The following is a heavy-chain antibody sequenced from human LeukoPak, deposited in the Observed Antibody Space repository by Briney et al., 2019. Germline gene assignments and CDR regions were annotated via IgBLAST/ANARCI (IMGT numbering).Heavy chain of an antibody. Sequence: SETLSLTCTVSGGPISSSSYYWGWIRQPPGKGLEWIGSIYYSGSTYYNPSLKSRVTISVDTSKNQFSLKLSSVTAADTAVYYCARATYSSKGNWFDPWGQGTLVTVSS. J-gene: IGHJ5*02. V-gene: IGHV4-39*07. CDR1: GGPISSSSYY. CDR2: IYYSGST. D-gene: IGHD6-19*01. CDR3: ARATYSSKGNWFDP.